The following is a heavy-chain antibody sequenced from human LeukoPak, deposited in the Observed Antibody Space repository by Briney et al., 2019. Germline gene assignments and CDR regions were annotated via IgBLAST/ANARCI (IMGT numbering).Heavy chain of an antibody. V-gene: IGHV1-8*01. CDR3: ARAGLEFSSGWYSGY. CDR1: GYTFTSYD. D-gene: IGHD6-19*01. CDR2: MNPNSGNT. Sequence: GASVKVSCKASGYTFTSYDINWVRQATGQGLEWMGWMNPNSGNTGYAQKFQGRVTMTTDTSTSTAYMELRSLRSDDTAVYYCARAGLEFSSGWYSGYWGQGTLVTVSS. J-gene: IGHJ4*02.